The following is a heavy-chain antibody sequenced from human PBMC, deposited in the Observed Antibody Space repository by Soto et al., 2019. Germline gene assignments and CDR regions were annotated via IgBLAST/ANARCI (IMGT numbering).Heavy chain of an antibody. Sequence: QVQLQMSGPGLVEPSQTLSLTCTVSGASVSSGDYYWTWIRQPPGRDLEWIGYIYSSGNTNYNPSLRSRVTMSKDTSKDQFPLKLSSVAAADTAVYYCARRVTGGGERFDPWGLGTLVTVSS. D-gene: IGHD7-27*01. J-gene: IGHJ5*02. V-gene: IGHV4-30-4*01. CDR2: IYSSGNT. CDR1: GASVSSGDYY. CDR3: ARRVTGGGERFDP.